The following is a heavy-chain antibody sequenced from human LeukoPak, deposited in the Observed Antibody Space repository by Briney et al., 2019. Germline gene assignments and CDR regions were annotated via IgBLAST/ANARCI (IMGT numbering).Heavy chain of an antibody. Sequence: ASVKVSCKASGYTFTGYYMHWVRQAPGQGLEWMGWINPNSGGTNYAQKFQGRVTMTRDTSISTAYMELSRLRSDDTAVYYCARAIPTMVRGVIIRVFDYWGQGTLVTVSS. J-gene: IGHJ4*02. CDR1: GYTFTGYY. V-gene: IGHV1-2*02. CDR2: INPNSGGT. D-gene: IGHD3-10*01. CDR3: ARAIPTMVRGVIIRVFDY.